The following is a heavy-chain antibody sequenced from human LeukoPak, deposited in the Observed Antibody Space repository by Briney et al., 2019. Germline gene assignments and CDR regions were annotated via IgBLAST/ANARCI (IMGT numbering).Heavy chain of an antibody. V-gene: IGHV3-74*01. CDR1: GFTFSSYW. CDR2: ISSDGSST. J-gene: IGHJ4*02. Sequence: PGGSLRLSCAASGFTFSSYWTHWVRQAPGKGLVWVSRISSDGSSTSYADSVKGRFTISRDNAKNTLYLQMNSLRAEDTAVYYCATSRTFDYWGQGTLVTVSS. CDR3: ATSRTFDY.